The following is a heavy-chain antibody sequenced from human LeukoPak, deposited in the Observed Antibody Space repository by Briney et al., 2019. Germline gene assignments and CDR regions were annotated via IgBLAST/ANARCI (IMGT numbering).Heavy chain of an antibody. V-gene: IGHV3-7*01. J-gene: IGHJ6*02. CDR2: IKEDGSEK. CDR3: ARNSFAELMLLGSAYGMDV. Sequence: GGSLRLSCAASPFTSSGHWMSWVRQAPGKGLEWVANIKEDGSEKYYLDSVKGRFTISRDNAKNSLHLQINSLRVEDTAVYYCARNSFAELMLLGSAYGMDVWGQGTTVTVSS. D-gene: IGHD1-7*01. CDR1: PFTSSGHW.